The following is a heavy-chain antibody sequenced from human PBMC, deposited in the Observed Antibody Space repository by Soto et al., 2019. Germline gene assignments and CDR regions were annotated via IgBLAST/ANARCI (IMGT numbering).Heavy chain of an antibody. CDR1: GGSIGGDS. CDR2: IYHSGST. Sequence: SETLSLTCTVPGGSIGGDSWSWIRQSPGKGLDFIGYIYHSGSTNYNPSLKSRVTISMDTSKNQFSLRLSSVTAADTAVYYCARAGLVQVSYAMDVWGQGTTVTVSS. CDR3: ARAGLVQVSYAMDV. V-gene: IGHV4-59*01. J-gene: IGHJ6*02. D-gene: IGHD1-1*01.